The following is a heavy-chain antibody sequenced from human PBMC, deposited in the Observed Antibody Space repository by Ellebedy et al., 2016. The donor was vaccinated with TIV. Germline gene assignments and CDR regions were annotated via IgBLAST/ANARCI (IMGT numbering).Heavy chain of an antibody. CDR3: AKDNRGGFIDGMDI. J-gene: IGHJ6*02. CDR1: GFKFDDYA. CDR2: ITFNSATV. D-gene: IGHD3-10*01. Sequence: SLKISXTVSGFKFDDYAMHWVRRAPGKGLEWVAGITFNSATVVYADSVRGRFTISRDSAQKSLYLEMNSLRVEDTALYYCAKDNRGGFIDGMDIWGQGTTVTVSS. V-gene: IGHV3-9*01.